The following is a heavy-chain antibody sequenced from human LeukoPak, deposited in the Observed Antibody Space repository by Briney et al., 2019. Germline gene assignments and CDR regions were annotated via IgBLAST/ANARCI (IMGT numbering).Heavy chain of an antibody. D-gene: IGHD6-13*01. J-gene: IGHJ4*02. CDR2: VKQDGTEK. Sequence: GGSLRLSCEATGFTFRDYWMTWVRQAPGKGLEWVANVKQDGTEKFYVDSAKGRFTISRDNGKNSLYLQMNSLRVEDTAIYYCARAGGTSWADYWGQGTLVTFSS. CDR1: GFTFRDYW. V-gene: IGHV3-7*01. CDR3: ARAGGTSWADY.